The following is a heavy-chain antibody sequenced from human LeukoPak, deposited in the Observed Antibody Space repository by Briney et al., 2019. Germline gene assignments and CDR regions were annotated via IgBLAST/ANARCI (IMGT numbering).Heavy chain of an antibody. CDR2: IRYDGSNK. D-gene: IGHD4-17*01. CDR1: GFTFSSYG. V-gene: IGHV3-30*02. J-gene: IGHJ4*02. CDR3: ARGIWSTTVTAYYLDY. Sequence: GGSLRLSCAASGFTFSSYGMHWVRQAPGKGLEWVAFIRYDGSNKYYADSVKGRFTISRDNSKNMLYLQMNSLRADDTAVYYCARGIWSTTVTAYYLDYWGQGTLVTVSS.